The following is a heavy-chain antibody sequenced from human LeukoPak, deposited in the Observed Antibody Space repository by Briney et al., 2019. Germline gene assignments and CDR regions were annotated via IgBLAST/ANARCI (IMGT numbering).Heavy chain of an antibody. Sequence: PSETLSLTCTVSGCSISSSSYYWGWIRQPPGKGLEWIGSIYYSGSTYYNPSLKSRVTISVDTSKNQFSLKLSSVTAADTAVYYCARDPNSSSWYLGNFDYWGQGTLVTVSS. V-gene: IGHV4-39*07. J-gene: IGHJ4*02. CDR3: ARDPNSSSWYLGNFDY. D-gene: IGHD6-13*01. CDR1: GCSISSSSYY. CDR2: IYYSGST.